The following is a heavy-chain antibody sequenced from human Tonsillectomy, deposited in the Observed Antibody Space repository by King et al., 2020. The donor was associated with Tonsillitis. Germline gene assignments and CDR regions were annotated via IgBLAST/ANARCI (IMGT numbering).Heavy chain of an antibody. Sequence: VQLVESGAEVKKPGESLKISCKGSGYSFTNYWIGWVRQMPGKGLEWMGIIYPGDSDTRYSPSFQGQVTISADKSITTAYLQWSSLKASDTAMYYCAKFGYDSGSLGYGMDVWGHGTTVIVSS. CDR3: AKFGYDSGSLGYGMDV. CDR1: GYSFTNYW. CDR2: IYPGDSDT. J-gene: IGHJ6*02. V-gene: IGHV5-51*01. D-gene: IGHD5-12*01.